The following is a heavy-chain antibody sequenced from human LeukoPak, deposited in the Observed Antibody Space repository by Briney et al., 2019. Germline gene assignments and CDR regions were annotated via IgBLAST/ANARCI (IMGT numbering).Heavy chain of an antibody. V-gene: IGHV3-11*06. CDR3: VRGIGSSSSL. Sequence: GRFTISRDNAKNSLYLHMNSLRAEDTAIYYCVRGIGSSSSLWGQGTLVTVSS. J-gene: IGHJ4*02. D-gene: IGHD6-6*01.